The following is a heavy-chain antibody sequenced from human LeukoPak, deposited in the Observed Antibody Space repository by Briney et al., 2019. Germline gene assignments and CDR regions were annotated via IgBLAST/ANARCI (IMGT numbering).Heavy chain of an antibody. CDR1: GFTFTTYG. V-gene: IGHV3-48*04. CDR3: ARGRRGSGSYWGREFDY. D-gene: IGHD3-10*01. Sequence: GGSLRLSCSASGFTFTTYGMNWVRQAPGKGLEWVSGIGGSGTRTYYADSVKGRFTISRENAKNSLYLQMNSLRAEDTAVYYCARGRRGSGSYWGREFDYWGQGTLVTVSS. J-gene: IGHJ4*02. CDR2: IGGSGTRT.